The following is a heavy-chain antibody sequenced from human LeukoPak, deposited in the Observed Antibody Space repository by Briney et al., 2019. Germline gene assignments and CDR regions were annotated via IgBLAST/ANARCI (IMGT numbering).Heavy chain of an antibody. V-gene: IGHV4-59*08. J-gene: IGHJ2*01. CDR2: IYYSGST. CDR1: GGSISSYY. CDR3: ARHPGYGYGRSYWYFDL. D-gene: IGHD5-18*01. Sequence: SETLSLTCTVSGGSISSYYWSWIRQPPWKGLEWIGYIYYSGSTNYNPSLKSRVTISVDTSKNQFSLKLSSVTAADTAVYYCARHPGYGYGRSYWYFDLWGRGTLVTVSS.